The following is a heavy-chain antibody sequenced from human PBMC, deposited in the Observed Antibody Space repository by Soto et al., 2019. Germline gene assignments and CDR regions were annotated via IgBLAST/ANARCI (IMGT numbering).Heavy chain of an antibody. CDR2: IYHSGST. CDR1: GGSISSGGYS. V-gene: IGHV4-30-2*01. CDR3: AREGSNEYSNYANWFDP. J-gene: IGHJ5*02. Sequence: QLQLQESGSGLVKPSQTLSLTCAVSGGSISSGGYSWSWIRQPPGKGLEWIGYIYHSGSTYYNPSLKSRVTISVDRSKNQFSLKLSSVTAADTAVYYCAREGSNEYSNYANWFDPWGQGTLVTVSS. D-gene: IGHD4-4*01.